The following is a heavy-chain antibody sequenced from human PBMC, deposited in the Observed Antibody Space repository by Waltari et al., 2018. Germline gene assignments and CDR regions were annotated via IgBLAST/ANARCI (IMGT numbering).Heavy chain of an antibody. J-gene: IGHJ5*02. V-gene: IGHV3-21*01. CDR2: ISSSSSYI. CDR1: GFTFSSYS. CDR3: ARGSRDGYNWGHNWFDP. Sequence: EVQLLESGGGLVKPGGSLRLSCAASGFTFSSYSMNWVRQAPGKGLEWVSSISSSSSYIYYADSVKGRFTISRDNAKNSLYLQMNSLRAEDTAVYYCARGSRDGYNWGHNWFDPWGQGTLVTVSS. D-gene: IGHD5-12*01.